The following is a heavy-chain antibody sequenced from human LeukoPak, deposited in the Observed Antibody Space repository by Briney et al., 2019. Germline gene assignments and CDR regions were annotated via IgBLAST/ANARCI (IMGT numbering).Heavy chain of an antibody. V-gene: IGHV4-61*02. J-gene: IGHJ4*02. CDR1: GGSISSDSFY. CDR3: ARGTSY. Sequence: SETLSLTCTVSGGSISSDSFYWSWLRQPAGKGLEWIGRIFSSGSTNYNPSLKSRVTISIDTSKNQFSLKLSSVTAADTAVYYCARGTSYWGQGTLVTVSS. CDR2: IFSSGST.